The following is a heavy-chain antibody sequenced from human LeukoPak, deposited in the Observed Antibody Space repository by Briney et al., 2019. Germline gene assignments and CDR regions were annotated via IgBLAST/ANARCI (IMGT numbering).Heavy chain of an antibody. CDR3: ASWIQFDP. V-gene: IGHV3-21*01. D-gene: IGHD1-1*01. J-gene: IGHJ5*02. Sequence: PGGSLRLSCAASGFTVSSNYMSWVRQAPGKGLEWGSSISSSSSYIYYADSVKGRFTISRVNAKNSLYLQMNSLRAEDTAVYYCASWIQFDPWGQGTLVTVSS. CDR1: GFTVSSNY. CDR2: ISSSSSYI.